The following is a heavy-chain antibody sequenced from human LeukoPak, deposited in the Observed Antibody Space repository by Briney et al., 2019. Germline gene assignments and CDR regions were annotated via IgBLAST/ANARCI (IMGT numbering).Heavy chain of an antibody. Sequence: GGSLRLSCAASGFTFSTFAMIWVRQPPGKGLEWVSSIFPSGGEIHYADSVRGRFTISRDNSKSTLSLQMNSLRAEDTAIYYCATYRQVLLPFESWGQGALVTVSS. V-gene: IGHV3-23*01. D-gene: IGHD2-8*02. CDR1: GFTFSTFA. CDR3: ATYRQVLLPFES. CDR2: IFPSGGEI. J-gene: IGHJ4*02.